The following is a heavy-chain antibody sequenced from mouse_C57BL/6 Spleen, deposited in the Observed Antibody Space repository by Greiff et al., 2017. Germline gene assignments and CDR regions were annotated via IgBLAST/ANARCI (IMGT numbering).Heavy chain of an antibody. CDR1: GFNIKDDY. D-gene: IGHD2-3*01. V-gene: IGHV14-4*01. CDR3: TTGDGYYVPGAMDY. CDR2: IDPENGDT. J-gene: IGHJ4*01. Sequence: EVQLQQSGAELVRPGASVKLSCTASGFNIKDDYMHWVKQRPEQGLEWIGWIDPENGDTEYASKFQGKATITADTSSNTAYLQLSILTSEDTAVYYCTTGDGYYVPGAMDYWGQGTSVTVSS.